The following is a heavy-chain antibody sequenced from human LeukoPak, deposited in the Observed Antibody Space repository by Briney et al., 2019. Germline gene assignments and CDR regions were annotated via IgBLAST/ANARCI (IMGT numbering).Heavy chain of an antibody. Sequence: SGTLSLTCTVSGGSITSYYWSWIRQPAGKGLEWIGRIYTSGSTNYNPSLKSRVTISVDTSKNQFSLKLSSVTAADTAVYYCARLYGSGSSLYFDYWGQGTLVTVSS. CDR3: ARLYGSGSSLYFDY. CDR2: IYTSGST. D-gene: IGHD3-10*01. CDR1: GGSITSYY. V-gene: IGHV4-4*07. J-gene: IGHJ4*02.